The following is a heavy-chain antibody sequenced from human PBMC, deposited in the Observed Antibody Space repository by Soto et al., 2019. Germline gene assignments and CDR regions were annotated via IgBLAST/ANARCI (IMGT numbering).Heavy chain of an antibody. D-gene: IGHD1-7*01. Sequence: GGSLRLSCAASGFTFSSYGMHWVRQAPGKGLEWVAVIWYDGSNKYYADSVKGRFTISRDNSKNTLYLQMNSLRAEDTAVYYCARVAGTFGAFDIWGQGTMVTVSS. CDR2: IWYDGSNK. V-gene: IGHV3-33*01. J-gene: IGHJ3*02. CDR1: GFTFSSYG. CDR3: ARVAGTFGAFDI.